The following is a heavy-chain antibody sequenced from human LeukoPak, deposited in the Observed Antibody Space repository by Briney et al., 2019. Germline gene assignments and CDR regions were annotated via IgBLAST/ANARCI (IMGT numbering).Heavy chain of an antibody. V-gene: IGHV3-48*01. CDR3: AVLTYQLLDYYFDY. CDR1: GFTFSSYA. D-gene: IGHD2-2*01. Sequence: PGGSLRLSCAASGFTFSSYAMSWARQAPGKGLEWVSYISSSGSTIYYADSVKGRFTISRDNAKNSLYLQMNSLRAEDTAVYYCAVLTYQLLDYYFDYWGQGTLVTVSS. J-gene: IGHJ4*02. CDR2: ISSSGSTI.